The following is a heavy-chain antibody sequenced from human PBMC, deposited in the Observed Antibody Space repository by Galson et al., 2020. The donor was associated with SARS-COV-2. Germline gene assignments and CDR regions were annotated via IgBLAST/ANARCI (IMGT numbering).Heavy chain of an antibody. CDR3: TRECWQGGH. J-gene: IGHJ4*02. CDR1: GFTHKDFW. Sequence: SLNISCAVSGFTHKDFWMSWVRQAPGKGLEWVANIRGDGSETNYVDSVKGRFSISRDNDMNSLFLQMNSLRVEDTAPYYCTRECWQGGHWGQGTRVTVSS. V-gene: IGHV3-7*01. D-gene: IGHD2-8*01. CDR2: IRGDGSET.